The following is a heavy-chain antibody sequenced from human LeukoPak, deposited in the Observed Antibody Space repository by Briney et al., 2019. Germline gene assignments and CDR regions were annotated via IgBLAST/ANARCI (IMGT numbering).Heavy chain of an antibody. Sequence: PGGSLRLSCAASGFTFSSYSMNWVRQAPGKGLEWVSSISSSSSYIYYADSVKGRFTISRDNAKNSLYLQMNSLRAEDTAVYYCARPRYCSGGTCHACDYWGQGTLVTVSS. V-gene: IGHV3-21*01. J-gene: IGHJ4*02. CDR1: GFTFSSYS. D-gene: IGHD2-15*01. CDR3: ARPRYCSGGTCHACDY. CDR2: ISSSSSYI.